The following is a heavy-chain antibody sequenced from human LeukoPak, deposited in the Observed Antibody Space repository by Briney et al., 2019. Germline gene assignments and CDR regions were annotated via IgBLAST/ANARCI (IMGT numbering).Heavy chain of an antibody. CDR1: GGSFSGYY. V-gene: IGHV4-34*01. CDR3: ARALSASPPGRY. Sequence: SETLSLTCAVYGGSFSGYYWSWIRQPPGKGLEWIGGINHSGSTNYSPSLKSRVTISVDTSENQFSLKLSSVTAADTAVYYCARALSASPPGRYWGQGTLVTVSS. CDR2: INHSGST. J-gene: IGHJ4*02.